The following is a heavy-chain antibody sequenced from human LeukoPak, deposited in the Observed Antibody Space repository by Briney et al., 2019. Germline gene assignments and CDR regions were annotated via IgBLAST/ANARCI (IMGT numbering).Heavy chain of an antibody. CDR3: ATDLVVVVAATSGGAFAI. CDR2: FDPEDGET. CDR1: GYTLTELS. D-gene: IGHD2-15*01. Sequence: GASVKVSCKVSGYTLTELSMHWVRQAPGKGLEWMGGFDPEDGETIYAQKFQGRVTMTEDTSTDTAYMELSSLRSEDTAVYYCATDLVVVVAATSGGAFAIWGQATMVTVSS. J-gene: IGHJ3*02. V-gene: IGHV1-24*01.